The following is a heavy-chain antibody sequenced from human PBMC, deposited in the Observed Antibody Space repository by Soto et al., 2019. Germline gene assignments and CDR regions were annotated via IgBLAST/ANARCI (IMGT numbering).Heavy chain of an antibody. CDR3: ARDRATVTTYFDY. D-gene: IGHD4-17*01. J-gene: IGHJ4*02. V-gene: IGHV4-31*03. CDR1: GGSISSGGYY. Sequence: SETLSLTCTVSGGSISSGGYYWSWIRQHPGKGLEWIGYIYYSGSTYYNPSLKSRVTISVDTSKNQFSLKLSSVTAADTAVYYCARDRATVTTYFDYWGKGTLVTVSS. CDR2: IYYSGST.